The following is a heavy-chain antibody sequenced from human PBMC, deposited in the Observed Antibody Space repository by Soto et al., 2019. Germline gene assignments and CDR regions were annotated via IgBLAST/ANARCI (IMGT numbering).Heavy chain of an antibody. J-gene: IGHJ4*02. CDR3: ARGDGDRIDGNGYPARH. CDR2: IKVDGSGT. V-gene: IGHV3-74*01. D-gene: IGHD5-18*01. Sequence: DVQLVESGGGLVQPGESLTLSCAASGFTFSSYWMHWVRQAPGKGLVWVSRIKVDGSGTYYADSVQGRFTISRDNAKNTLYLQTSSLRVEDTAVYFCARGDGDRIDGNGYPARHWGQGTLVTVSS. CDR1: GFTFSSYW.